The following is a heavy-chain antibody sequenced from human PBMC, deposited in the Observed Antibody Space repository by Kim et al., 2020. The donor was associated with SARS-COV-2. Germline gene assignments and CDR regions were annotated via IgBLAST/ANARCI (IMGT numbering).Heavy chain of an antibody. CDR2: INPSGGST. V-gene: IGHV1-46*01. CDR1: GYTFTSYY. Sequence: ASVKVSCKASGYTFTSYYMHWVRQAPGQGLEWMGIINPSGGSTSYAQKFQGRVTMTRDTSTSTVYMELSSLRSEDTAVYYCARGAIVVVPAAMGWIDPWGQGTLGTVSS. CDR3: ARGAIVVVPAAMGWIDP. J-gene: IGHJ5*02. D-gene: IGHD2-2*01.